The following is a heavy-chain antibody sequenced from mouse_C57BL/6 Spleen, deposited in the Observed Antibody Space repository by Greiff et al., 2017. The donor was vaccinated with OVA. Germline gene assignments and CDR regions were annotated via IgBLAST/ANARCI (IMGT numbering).Heavy chain of an antibody. V-gene: IGHV7-1*01. J-gene: IGHJ4*01. CDR2: SRNKANDYTT. CDR1: GFTFSDFY. Sequence: DVKLVESGGGLVQSGRSLRLSCATSGFTFSDFYMEWVRQAPGKGLEWIAASRNKANDYTTEYSASVKGRFIVSRDTSQSILYLQMNALRAEDTAIYYCARDSLHLYAMDYWGQGTSVTVSS. CDR3: ARDSLHLYAMDY.